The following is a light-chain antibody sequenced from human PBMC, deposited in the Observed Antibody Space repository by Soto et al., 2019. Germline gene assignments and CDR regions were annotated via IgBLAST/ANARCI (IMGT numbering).Light chain of an antibody. Sequence: QSALTQPASVSWSPGQSITISCTGTSSDVGSYNLVSWYQQHPSKAPKLMIYEVSKRPSGVSNRFSGSKSGNTASLTISGLQAEDEADYYCCSYAGSSTYVFGTGTKLTVL. CDR3: CSYAGSSTYV. CDR2: EVS. J-gene: IGLJ1*01. CDR1: SSDVGSYNL. V-gene: IGLV2-23*02.